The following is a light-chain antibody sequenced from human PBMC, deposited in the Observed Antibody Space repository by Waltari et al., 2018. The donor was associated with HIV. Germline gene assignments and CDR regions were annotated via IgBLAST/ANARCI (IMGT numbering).Light chain of an antibody. J-gene: IGKJ1*01. CDR1: QSVSSY. CDR2: DAS. V-gene: IGKV3-11*01. Sequence: EIVLTQSLDTLSLSPGERATLYCRASQSVSSYLAWYQQKPGQAPSLLIDDASNRATGIPAMFSGGASGTDFTLTISSLEPEDFAVYCCQQHSNWRTFGQGTKVEIK. CDR3: QQHSNWRT.